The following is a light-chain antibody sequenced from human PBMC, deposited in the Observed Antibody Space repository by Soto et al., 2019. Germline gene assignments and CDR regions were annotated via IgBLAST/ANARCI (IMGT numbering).Light chain of an antibody. Sequence: QSALTQPPSASGSPGQSVTISCTGTSSDVGAYDYVSWYQQHPGKAPKLMIYEVSNRPSGVSNRFSGSKSGNTASLTISGLQAEDVADYYCSSYTSSSTLGVVFGGGTKLTVL. J-gene: IGLJ2*01. CDR1: SSDVGAYDY. V-gene: IGLV2-14*01. CDR3: SSYTSSSTLGVV. CDR2: EVS.